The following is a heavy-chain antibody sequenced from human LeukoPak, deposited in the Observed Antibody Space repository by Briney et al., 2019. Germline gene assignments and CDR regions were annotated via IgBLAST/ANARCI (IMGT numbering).Heavy chain of an antibody. Sequence: GGSLRLSCAASGFKFDGYWMSWVRQPRGKGLEWVANINEDESEEFYVDSVKGRFTISRDNAKKSLYLQMNSLRAEDTAVYYCARDSAGSYNYWGQGTLVTVSS. CDR1: GFKFDGYW. CDR3: ARDSAGSYNY. D-gene: IGHD3-10*01. V-gene: IGHV3-7*01. J-gene: IGHJ4*02. CDR2: INEDESEE.